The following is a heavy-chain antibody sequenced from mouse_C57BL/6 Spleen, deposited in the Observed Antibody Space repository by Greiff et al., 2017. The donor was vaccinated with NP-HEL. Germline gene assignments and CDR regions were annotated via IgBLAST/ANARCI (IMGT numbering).Heavy chain of an antibody. Sequence: QVQLQQPGAELVRPGSSVKLSCKASGYTFTSYWMHWVKQRPIQGLEWIGNIDPSDSDTHYNQKFKDKATLTVDKSSRTAYMQLSSLTSEDSAVYYCARGGGNYWYFDVWGTGTTVTVSS. CDR3: ARGGGNYWYFDV. J-gene: IGHJ1*03. V-gene: IGHV1-52*01. CDR2: IDPSDSDT. D-gene: IGHD2-1*01. CDR1: GYTFTSYW.